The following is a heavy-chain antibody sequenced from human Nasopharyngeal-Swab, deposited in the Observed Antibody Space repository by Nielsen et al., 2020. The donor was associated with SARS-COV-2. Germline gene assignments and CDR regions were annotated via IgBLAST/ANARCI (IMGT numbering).Heavy chain of an antibody. D-gene: IGHD3-10*01. CDR1: GFTFSSYW. J-gene: IGHJ4*02. V-gene: IGHV3-7*01. CDR2: IKQDGSEK. CDR3: AKARQAYYYGSGSYHDY. Sequence: GGSLRLSCAASGFTFSSYWMSWVRQAPGKGLEWVANIKQDGSEKYYVDSVKGRFTISRDNAKNSLYLQMNSLRAEDTAVYYCAKARQAYYYGSGSYHDYWGQGTLVTVSS.